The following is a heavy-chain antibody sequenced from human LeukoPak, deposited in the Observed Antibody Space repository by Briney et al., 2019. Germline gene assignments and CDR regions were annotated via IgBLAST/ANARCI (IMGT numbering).Heavy chain of an antibody. CDR3: AKEVYEPTGFGEYYFDY. Sequence: PGGSLRLSCAASGFTFSSYAMSWVRQAPGKGLEWVSAISGSGGSTYYADSVKGRFTISRDNSKNTLYLQMNSLRAEDTAVYYCAKEVYEPTGFGEYYFDYWGQGTLVTVSS. J-gene: IGHJ4*02. CDR2: ISGSGGST. V-gene: IGHV3-23*01. CDR1: GFTFSSYA. D-gene: IGHD3-3*01.